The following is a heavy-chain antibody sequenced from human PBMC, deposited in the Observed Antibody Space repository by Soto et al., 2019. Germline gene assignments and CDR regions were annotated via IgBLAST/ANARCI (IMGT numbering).Heavy chain of an antibody. Sequence: SETLSLTCTVSGGSISSYYWSWIRQPPGKGLEWIGYIYYSGSTNYNPSLKSRVTISVDTSKNQFSLKLSSVTAADTAVYYCARIQLGYCSSTSCGATPRDWYFDLWGRGTLVTVSS. V-gene: IGHV4-59*08. CDR1: GGSISSYY. CDR3: ARIQLGYCSSTSCGATPRDWYFDL. D-gene: IGHD2-2*01. CDR2: IYYSGST. J-gene: IGHJ2*01.